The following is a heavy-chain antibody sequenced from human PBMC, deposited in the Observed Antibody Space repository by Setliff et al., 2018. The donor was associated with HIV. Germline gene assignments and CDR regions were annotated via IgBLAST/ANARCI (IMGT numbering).Heavy chain of an antibody. CDR2: IYHSGST. CDR1: GYTISSGYY. Sequence: SETLSLTCAVSGYTISSGYYWGWIRQPPGKGLEWIGSIYHSGSTSYNPSLKSRVTISLDTSKNQFSLRLSSVTAADTAVYYCARQYADPESGILDAFDIWGQGTMVTVSS. D-gene: IGHD1-26*01. J-gene: IGHJ3*02. V-gene: IGHV4-38-2*01. CDR3: ARQYADPESGILDAFDI.